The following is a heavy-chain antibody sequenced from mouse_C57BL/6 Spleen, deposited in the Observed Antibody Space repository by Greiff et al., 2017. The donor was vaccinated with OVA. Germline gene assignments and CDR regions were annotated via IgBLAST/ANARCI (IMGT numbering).Heavy chain of an antibody. CDR2: ISSGGDYI. Sequence: EVKLVESGEGLVKPGGSLKLSCAASGFTFSSYAMSWVRQTPEKRLEWVAYISSGGDYIYYADTVKGRFTISRDNARNTLYLQMSSLKSEDTAMYYCTRDLAIYYYGSSYVGDAMDYWGQGTSVTVSS. D-gene: IGHD1-1*01. J-gene: IGHJ4*01. CDR1: GFTFSSYA. V-gene: IGHV5-9-1*02. CDR3: TRDLAIYYYGSSYVGDAMDY.